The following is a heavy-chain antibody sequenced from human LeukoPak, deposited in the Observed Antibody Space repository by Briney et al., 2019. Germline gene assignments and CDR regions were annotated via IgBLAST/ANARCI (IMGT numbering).Heavy chain of an antibody. CDR1: GFTFSTYP. CDR2: MSFDGDSE. J-gene: IGHJ4*02. D-gene: IGHD3-9*01. CDR3: ARSYYDILTGYHSPYFDS. V-gene: IGHV3-30-3*01. Sequence: GGSLRLSCAASGFTFSTYPMHWVRPAPGKGLEWVAVMSFDGDSEYYSDSVRGRFTVSRDNAKSTLYLQMNSLRAEDTAVYYCARSYYDILTGYHSPYFDSWGQGTLVSVSS.